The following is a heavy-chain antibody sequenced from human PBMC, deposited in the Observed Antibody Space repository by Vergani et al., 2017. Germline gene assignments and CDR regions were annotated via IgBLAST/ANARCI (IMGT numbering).Heavy chain of an antibody. CDR2: MNPNSGNT. V-gene: IGHV1-8*01. CDR3: ARGPRYYDFWSGYYSGRFSGGMDV. CDR1: GYTFTSYD. J-gene: IGHJ6*02. Sequence: QVQLVQSGAEVKTPGASVTVSCKASGYTFTSYDINWVRQATGQGLEWMGWMNPNSGNTGYAQKFQGRVTMPRNTSISTAYMELSSLRSEDTAVYYCARGPRYYDFWSGYYSGRFSGGMDVWGQGTTVTVSS. D-gene: IGHD3-3*01.